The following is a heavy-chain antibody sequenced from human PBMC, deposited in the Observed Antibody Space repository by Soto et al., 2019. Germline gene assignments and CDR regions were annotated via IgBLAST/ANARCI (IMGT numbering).Heavy chain of an antibody. CDR3: ARLPWFGELLQLGFDP. D-gene: IGHD3-10*01. Sequence: QLQLQESGPGLVKPSETLSLTCIVSGGSISSSNYYWGWIRQPPGKGLEWIGSIYYSGSTYYNPSLKSRVTISVDTSKNQFSLKLSSVTAADTAVYSCARLPWFGELLQLGFDPWGQGTLVTVSS. J-gene: IGHJ5*02. CDR2: IYYSGST. CDR1: GGSISSSNYY. V-gene: IGHV4-39*01.